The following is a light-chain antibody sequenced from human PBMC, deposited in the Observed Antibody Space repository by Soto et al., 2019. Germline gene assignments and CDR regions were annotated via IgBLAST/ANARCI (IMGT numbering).Light chain of an antibody. V-gene: IGKV2-24*01. Sequence: DIVLTQTPLSSPVTLGQPASISCRSSQSLVHSDGNTYLSWFYQRPGQPPRLLIDKVSNRFSGVADRFSASGAGTDFTLKINRVEAEDVGIYFCMQATQYRPYTFGQGTKPEIK. CDR3: MQATQYRPYT. J-gene: IGKJ2*01. CDR2: KVS. CDR1: QSLVHSDGNTY.